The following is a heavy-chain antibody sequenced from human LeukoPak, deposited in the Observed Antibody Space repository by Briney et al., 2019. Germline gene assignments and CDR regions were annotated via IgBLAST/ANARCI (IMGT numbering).Heavy chain of an antibody. CDR2: INSDGRST. V-gene: IGHV3-74*01. D-gene: IGHD6-13*01. J-gene: IGHJ4*02. Sequence: GGSLRLSCAASGFTFSSYSMNWVRQAPGKGLEWISRINSDGRSTNYADSVKGRFNISRDDAKNTLYLQMNSLRAEDTAVYYCAAAVAAAPGAYWGQGTLVTVSS. CDR1: GFTFSSYS. CDR3: AAAVAAAPGAY.